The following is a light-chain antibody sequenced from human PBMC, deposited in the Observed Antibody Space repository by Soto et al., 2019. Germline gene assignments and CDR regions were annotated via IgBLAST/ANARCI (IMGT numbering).Light chain of an antibody. CDR3: QQTYNLPNYS. CDR2: GAS. V-gene: IGKV1-39*01. J-gene: IGKJ2*01. CDR1: HSISNY. Sequence: DIQLTQSPSSLSASIGDRVTITCRASHSISNYLNWYQQKPGRAPKLLIFGASSLQSGVPSRFSGSGSGTDFTLTISTLQPEDFATYYCQQTYNLPNYSFGQGTTLEIK.